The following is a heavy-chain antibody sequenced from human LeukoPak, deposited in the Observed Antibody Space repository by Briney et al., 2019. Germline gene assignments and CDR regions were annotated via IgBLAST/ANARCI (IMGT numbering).Heavy chain of an antibody. V-gene: IGHV3-23*01. CDR3: AKGNYGYYFDY. D-gene: IGHD4-11*01. Sequence: PGGSLRLSCAASGFTFSSYAMSRVRQAPGKGLEWVSAISGNGGNTYYADSVKGRFTISRDNSKNTLYLQMNSLRAEDTAIYYCAKGNYGYYFDYWGQGTLVTVSS. CDR2: ISGNGGNT. J-gene: IGHJ4*02. CDR1: GFTFSSYA.